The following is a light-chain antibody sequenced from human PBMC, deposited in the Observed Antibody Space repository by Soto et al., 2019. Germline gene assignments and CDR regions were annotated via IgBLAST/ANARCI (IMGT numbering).Light chain of an antibody. J-gene: IGLJ1*01. V-gene: IGLV2-23*02. CDR2: EVS. Sequence: QSALTQPASVSGSPGQSITISCTGTSSDVGSYNLVSWYQQHPGKAPKLMIYEVSKRPSGVYNRFSGSKSGYTASLTISGLQAEDEADYYCCSYAGSSTFVFGTGTKLTVL. CDR3: CSYAGSSTFV. CDR1: SSDVGSYNL.